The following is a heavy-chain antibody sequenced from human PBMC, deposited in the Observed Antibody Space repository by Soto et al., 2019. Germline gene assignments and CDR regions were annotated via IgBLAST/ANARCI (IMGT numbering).Heavy chain of an antibody. J-gene: IGHJ4*02. Sequence: QLQLEESGPGLVKPSETLSLTCTVSGGSISSSLYYWGWIRQPPGKGLEWIGSIYYTGNTHYNPSLKGRVTVSVDTSKNQFSLKLSSATAADTAVYYCARSRSGSWYYFDYWGQGTMVTVSS. CDR1: GGSISSSLYY. D-gene: IGHD6-13*01. CDR3: ARSRSGSWYYFDY. CDR2: IYYTGNT. V-gene: IGHV4-39*01.